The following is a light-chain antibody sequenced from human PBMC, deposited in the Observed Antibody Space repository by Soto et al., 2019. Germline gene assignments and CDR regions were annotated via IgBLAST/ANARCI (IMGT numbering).Light chain of an antibody. CDR1: SRDIGAYNY. CDR3: NSHTGIDTRLV. J-gene: IGLJ2*01. Sequence: QAVVTQPASVSGSPGQSITISCTGTSRDIGAYNYVSWYQQHPGEVPKLMIYDVSNRPSGISNRFSGSKSGNTASLTISGLQAEDEADYYCNSHTGIDTRLVFGGGTKVTVL. V-gene: IGLV2-14*03. CDR2: DVS.